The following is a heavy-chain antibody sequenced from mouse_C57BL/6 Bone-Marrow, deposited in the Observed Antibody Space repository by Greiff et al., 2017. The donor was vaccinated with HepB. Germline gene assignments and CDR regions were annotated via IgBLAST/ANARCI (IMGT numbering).Heavy chain of an antibody. CDR2: ISDGGSYT. D-gene: IGHD2-2*01. Sequence: EVKLVESGGGLVKPGGSLKLSCAASGFTFSSYAMSWVRQTPEKRLEWVATISDGGSYTYYPDNVKGRFTISRDNAKNNLYLQMSHLKSEDTAMYYCARDLVFAYWGQGTLVTVSA. J-gene: IGHJ3*01. CDR1: GFTFSSYA. V-gene: IGHV5-4*01. CDR3: ARDLVFAY.